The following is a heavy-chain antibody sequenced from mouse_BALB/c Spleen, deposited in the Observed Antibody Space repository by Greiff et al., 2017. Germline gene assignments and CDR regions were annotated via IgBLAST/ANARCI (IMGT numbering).Heavy chain of an antibody. CDR2: IDPANGNT. J-gene: IGHJ1*01. D-gene: IGHD1-2*01. CDR1: GFNIKDTY. Sequence: EVMLVESGAELVKPGASVKLSCTASGFNIKDTYMHWVKQRPEQGLEWIGRIDPANGNTKYDPKFQGKATITADTSSNTAYLQLSSLTSEDTAVYYCAREVLRPNWYFDVWGAGTTVTVSS. CDR3: AREVLRPNWYFDV. V-gene: IGHV14-3*02.